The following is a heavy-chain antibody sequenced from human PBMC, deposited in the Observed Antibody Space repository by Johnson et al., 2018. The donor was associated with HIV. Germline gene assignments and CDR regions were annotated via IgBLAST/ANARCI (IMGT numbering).Heavy chain of an antibody. J-gene: IGHJ3*02. CDR2: IGYDGSDK. Sequence: QVQLVESGGGLVQSGGSLRLSCGASGFSVSNTYMNWVRQAPGKGLEWVAVIGYDGSDKYYADSVRGRFTISRDNAENTLYLQMNSLRAEDTAVYYCARYTGCDALDIWGQGTMVTVSS. CDR1: GFSVSNTY. V-gene: IGHV3-33*08. CDR3: ARYTGCDALDI. D-gene: IGHD5-18*01.